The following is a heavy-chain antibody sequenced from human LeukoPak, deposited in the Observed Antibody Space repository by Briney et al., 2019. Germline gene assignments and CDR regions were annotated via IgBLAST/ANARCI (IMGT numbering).Heavy chain of an antibody. CDR2: IYYSGST. CDR1: GGSISSYY. J-gene: IGHJ6*03. V-gene: IGHV4-59*01. Sequence: PSETLSLTCTVSGGSISSYYWSWIRQPPGKGLEWIGYIYYSGSTNYNPSLKSRVTISVDTSKNQFSLKLSSVTAADTAVYYCARGSSSWYGVYYYYMDVWGKGTTVTVSS. CDR3: ARGSSSWYGVYYYYMDV. D-gene: IGHD6-13*01.